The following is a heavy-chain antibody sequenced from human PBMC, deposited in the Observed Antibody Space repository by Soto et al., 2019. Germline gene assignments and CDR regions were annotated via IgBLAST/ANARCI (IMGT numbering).Heavy chain of an antibody. CDR1: GFTFSSYA. CDR2: ISGSGGST. D-gene: IGHD2-2*01. V-gene: IGHV3-23*01. J-gene: IGHJ5*02. CDR3: AKRGGIVYCSSTSCSLGAPFDP. Sequence: GGSLRLSCAASGFTFSSYAMSWVRQAPGKGLEWVSAISGSGGSTYYADSVKGRFTISRDNSKNTLYLQMNSLRAEDTAVYYCAKRGGIVYCSSTSCSLGAPFDPWGQGTLVTVSS.